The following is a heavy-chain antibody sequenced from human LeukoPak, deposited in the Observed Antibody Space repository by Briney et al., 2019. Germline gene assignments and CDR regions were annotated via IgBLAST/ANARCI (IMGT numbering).Heavy chain of an antibody. CDR3: ARDGSGGVDY. CDR2: ISSSSSYI. CDR1: GFSFSIYA. J-gene: IGHJ4*02. V-gene: IGHV3-21*01. D-gene: IGHD3-3*01. Sequence: GGSLRLSCAASGFSFSIYAMNWVRQAPGKGLEWVSSISSSSSYIYYADSVKGRFTISRDNAKNSLYLQMNSLRAEDTAVYYCARDGSGGVDYWGQGTLVTVSS.